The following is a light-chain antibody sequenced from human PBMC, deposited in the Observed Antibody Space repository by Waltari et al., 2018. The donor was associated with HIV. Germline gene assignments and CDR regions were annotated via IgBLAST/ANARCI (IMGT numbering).Light chain of an antibody. CDR3: QSYDSTLSGSDWV. J-gene: IGLJ3*02. CDR2: GNH. CDR1: SSNIGAGYD. V-gene: IGLV1-40*01. Sequence: QSVLTQPPSVSGAPGQRVTISCTGSSSNIGAGYDVHWYQQLPGTAPKLLIHGNHHRASGVPDRFSGSKSDTSASLAITGLQSEDEADYYCQSYDSTLSGSDWVFGGGTKLTVL.